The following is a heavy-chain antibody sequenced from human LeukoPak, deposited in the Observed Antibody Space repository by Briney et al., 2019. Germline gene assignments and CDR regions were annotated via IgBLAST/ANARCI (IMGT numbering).Heavy chain of an antibody. CDR3: TTGGHYFGD. Sequence: PGGSLRLSCAASGFTFSDAWMSWVRQAPGKGLEWVGRIKSKTDGGATEYAAPVKGRFTISRDHSGNTLSLEMNSLKIEDTAVYYCTTGGHYFGDWGQGTLVTVSS. J-gene: IGHJ4*02. V-gene: IGHV3-15*01. CDR2: IKSKTDGGAT. CDR1: GFTFSDAW.